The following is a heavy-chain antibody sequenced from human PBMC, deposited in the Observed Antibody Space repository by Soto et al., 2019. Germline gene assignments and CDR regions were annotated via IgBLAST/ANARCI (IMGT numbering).Heavy chain of an antibody. J-gene: IGHJ5*01. Sequence: GGSLRLSCAASGFTFSNYAMTWVRQAPGKGLECVSTINTSGGNTHYADSVKGRFSVSRDNSKNTLSLQMNSLRAEDTAVYYCTIDWQHDSWGQGTLVTVSS. CDR3: TIDWQHDS. V-gene: IGHV3-23*01. CDR2: INTSGGNT. CDR1: GFTFSNYA. D-gene: IGHD6-13*01.